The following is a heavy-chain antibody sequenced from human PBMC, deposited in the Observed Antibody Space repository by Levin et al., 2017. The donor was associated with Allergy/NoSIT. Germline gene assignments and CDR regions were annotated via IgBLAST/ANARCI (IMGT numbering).Heavy chain of an antibody. D-gene: IGHD2-21*02. J-gene: IGHJ4*02. CDR3: TTDRMWAYIVVVTEVDY. CDR1: GFTFSNAW. Sequence: GESLKISCAASGFTFSNAWMSWVRQAPGKGLEWVGRIKSKTDGGTTDYAAPVKGRFTISRDDSKNTLYLQMNSLKTEDTAVYYCTTDRMWAYIVVVTEVDYWGQGTLVTVSS. V-gene: IGHV3-15*01. CDR2: IKSKTDGGTT.